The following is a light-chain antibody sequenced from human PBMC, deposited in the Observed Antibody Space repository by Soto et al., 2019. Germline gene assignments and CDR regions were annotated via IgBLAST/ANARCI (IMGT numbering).Light chain of an antibody. Sequence: EIVMTQSPATLSVSPGERATLSCRASRSFSSNLAWYQQKPGQAPRLLIYGASTRATGIPARFSGSGSGTEFTLTISSLQSEDFAVYYCQQYNNWPPATFGQGTKVDIK. CDR2: GAS. J-gene: IGKJ1*01. CDR1: RSFSSN. CDR3: QQYNNWPPAT. V-gene: IGKV3-15*01.